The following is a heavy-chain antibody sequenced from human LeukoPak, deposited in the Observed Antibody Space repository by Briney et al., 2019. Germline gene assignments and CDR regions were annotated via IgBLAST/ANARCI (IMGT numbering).Heavy chain of an antibody. CDR1: GFTFGSYS. J-gene: IGHJ4*02. Sequence: PGGSLRLSCAASGFTFGSYSMNWLRQAPGRGLEWVSSITSSGSHIFYADSLKGRFTVSRDNGNNSLFLQMNSLRAEDTAIYYCARARGSIFGVVTAFDYWGQGTLVTVSS. CDR3: ARARGSIFGVVTAFDY. CDR2: ITSSGSHI. D-gene: IGHD3-3*01. V-gene: IGHV3-21*06.